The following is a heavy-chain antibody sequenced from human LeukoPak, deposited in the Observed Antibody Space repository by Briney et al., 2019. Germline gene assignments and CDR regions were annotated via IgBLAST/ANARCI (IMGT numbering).Heavy chain of an antibody. CDR3: ARTYLNMITFGDLGYFDY. CDR1: GYTFTGYY. V-gene: IGHV1-2*02. D-gene: IGHD3-16*01. J-gene: IGHJ4*02. CDR2: INPNSGGT. Sequence: ASVRVSCKASGYTFTGYYMHWVRQAPGQGLEWMGWINPNSGGTNYAQKFQGRVTMTRDTSISTAYMELSRLRSDDTAVYYCARTYLNMITFGDLGYFDYWGQGTLVTVSS.